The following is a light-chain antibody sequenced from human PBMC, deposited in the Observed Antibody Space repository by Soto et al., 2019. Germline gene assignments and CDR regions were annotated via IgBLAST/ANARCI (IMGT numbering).Light chain of an antibody. CDR3: QQNYSPPPIT. Sequence: DIQMTQSPSSLSASVGDRVTITCRAGQNVAHFLNWYQQKPGKAPKPLIYATSSLHSGVPSRFSGSGFGTDFTLTISSLQTEDYATYYCQQNYSPPPITFGQGTRLEIK. CDR2: ATS. CDR1: QNVAHF. J-gene: IGKJ5*01. V-gene: IGKV1-39*01.